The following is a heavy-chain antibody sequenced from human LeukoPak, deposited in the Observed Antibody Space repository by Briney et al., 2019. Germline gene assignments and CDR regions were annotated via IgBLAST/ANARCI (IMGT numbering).Heavy chain of an antibody. J-gene: IGHJ6*02. CDR1: GFTVSSSY. Sequence: GGSLRLSCAASGFTVSSSYMSWVRQAPGKGLEWVSVIYSGGSTYYADSVKGRFTISRDNSKNTLYLQMNSLRAEDTAVYYCASPNNYNFWSGYGYGMDVWGQGTTVTVSS. CDR3: ASPNNYNFWSGYGYGMDV. CDR2: IYSGGST. D-gene: IGHD3-3*01. V-gene: IGHV3-66*01.